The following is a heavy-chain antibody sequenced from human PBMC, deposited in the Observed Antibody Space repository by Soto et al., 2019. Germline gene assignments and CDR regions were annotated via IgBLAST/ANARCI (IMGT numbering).Heavy chain of an antibody. CDR1: GFTLIDHF. V-gene: IGHV3-72*01. D-gene: IGHD1-20*01. CDR2: SRNKANSYTT. J-gene: IGHJ3*02. Sequence: GGSLRLSCAASGFTLIDHFIDWVRQAPGKGLEWVGRSRNKANSYTTEYAASVKGRLTISRDESKNSIYVQMNSLKTEDTAVYYCTRAGIIGTTSAFDIWGQGTMVTVS. CDR3: TRAGIIGTTSAFDI.